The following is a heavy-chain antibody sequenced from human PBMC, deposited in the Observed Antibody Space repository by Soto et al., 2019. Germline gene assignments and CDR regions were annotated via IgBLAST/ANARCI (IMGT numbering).Heavy chain of an antibody. J-gene: IGHJ4*02. Sequence: SVKVSCKASGGTFGSNAISWVRQAPGQELEWMGGIIPMFDIVHFAQEFQGRVTITADEFTSTAYMELSSLRSEDTAVYYCARKGLDYGDSPMFDSWGQGTLVTVSS. V-gene: IGHV1-69*13. CDR1: GGTFGSNA. CDR2: IIPMFDIV. CDR3: ARKGLDYGDSPMFDS. D-gene: IGHD4-17*01.